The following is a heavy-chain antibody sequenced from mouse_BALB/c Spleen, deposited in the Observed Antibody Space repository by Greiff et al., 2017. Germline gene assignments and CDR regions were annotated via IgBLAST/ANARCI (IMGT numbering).Heavy chain of an antibody. J-gene: IGHJ3*01. V-gene: IGHV6-6*02. CDR3: TRGYGNFPFAY. D-gene: IGHD2-10*02. CDR1: GFTFSNYW. CDR2: IRLKSNNYAT. Sequence: EVQLVESGGGLVQPGGSMKLSCVASGFTFSNYWMNWVRQSPEKGLEWVAEIRLKSNNYATHYAESVKGRFTISRDDSKSSVYLQMNNLRAEDTGIYYCTRGYGNFPFAYWGQGTLVTVSA.